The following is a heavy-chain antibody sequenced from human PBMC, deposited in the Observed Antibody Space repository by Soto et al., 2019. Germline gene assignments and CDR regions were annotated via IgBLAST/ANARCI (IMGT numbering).Heavy chain of an antibody. V-gene: IGHV4-59*01. Sequence: SSETLSLTCTVSGGSISSYYWSWIRQPPGKGLEWIGYMYNTGSTFYNPSLKSRVTISVDTSKNQFSLKLNSVTAADTAVYYCARDLWGYCGADCYPLDVWGQGTTVTVSS. CDR1: GGSISSYY. CDR2: MYNTGST. CDR3: ARDLWGYCGADCYPLDV. J-gene: IGHJ6*02. D-gene: IGHD2-21*02.